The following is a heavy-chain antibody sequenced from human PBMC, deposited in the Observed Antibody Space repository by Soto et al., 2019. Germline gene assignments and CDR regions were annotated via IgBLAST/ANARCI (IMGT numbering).Heavy chain of an antibody. CDR1: GFTFSTYA. J-gene: IGHJ3*02. Sequence: GGSLRLSCTASGFTFSTYAMSWVRQAPGKGLEWVSAISASGGTTYYADSVKGRFTISRDNSINALYLQINSLRIEDTAVYYCAHPRGYGVFDAYDIWGQGTMVTVSS. V-gene: IGHV3-23*01. CDR2: ISASGGTT. D-gene: IGHD4-17*01. CDR3: AHPRGYGVFDAYDI.